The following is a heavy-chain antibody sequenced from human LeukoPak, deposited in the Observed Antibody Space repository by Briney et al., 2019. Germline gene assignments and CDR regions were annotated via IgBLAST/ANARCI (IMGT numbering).Heavy chain of an antibody. CDR3: ARLLSYDVLTDNYYKYYMGV. V-gene: IGHV4-39*01. CDR2: ISHTGST. D-gene: IGHD3-9*01. Sequence: SEALSLTCSVSGGSIISQNYYWGWIRQPPGKALELIGSISHTGSTFYSPSLKSRLTMTVDTSNNEFALRVNSVTAADTGVYYCARLLSYDVLTDNYYKYYMGVWGKGTTVTVSS. J-gene: IGHJ6*03. CDR1: GGSIISQNYY.